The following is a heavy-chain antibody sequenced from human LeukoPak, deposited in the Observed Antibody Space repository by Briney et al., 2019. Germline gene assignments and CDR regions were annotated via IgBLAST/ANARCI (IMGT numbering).Heavy chain of an antibody. J-gene: IGHJ4*02. V-gene: IGHV4-39*07. CDR1: GGSISSSSYY. CDR2: IYTSGST. D-gene: IGHD6-19*01. CDR3: ARDMSGWPE. Sequence: PSETLSLTCTVSGGSISSSSYYWGWIRQPPGKGLEWIGRIYTSGSTNYNPSLKSRVTISVDTSKSQFSLKLSSVTAADTAVYYCARDMSGWPEWGQGTLVTVSS.